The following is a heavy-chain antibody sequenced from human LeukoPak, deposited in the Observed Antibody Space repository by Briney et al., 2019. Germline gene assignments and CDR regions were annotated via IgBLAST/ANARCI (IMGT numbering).Heavy chain of an antibody. V-gene: IGHV4-59*01. Sequence: SETLSLTCTVSGGSISSCYWSWIRQPPGKGLEWIGYIYYSGSTNYNPSLKSRVTISVDTSKNQFSLKLSSVTAADTAVYYCARVHVAAAGTGYYYYMDVWGKGTTVTVSS. CDR2: IYYSGST. CDR1: GGSISSCY. D-gene: IGHD6-13*01. CDR3: ARVHVAAAGTGYYYYMDV. J-gene: IGHJ6*03.